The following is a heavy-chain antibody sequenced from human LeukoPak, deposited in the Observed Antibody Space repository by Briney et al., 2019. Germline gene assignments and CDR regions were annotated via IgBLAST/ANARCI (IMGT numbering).Heavy chain of an antibody. D-gene: IGHD3-10*01. CDR3: AKQIYYGNHYGMDV. V-gene: IGHV3-21*06. Sequence: GGSLRLSCAASGFTFRSSTMNWVRQAPGKGLEWVSSISSSSSYIYYADSMKGRFTISRDNAKNSLYLQMNSLRAEDTTMYYCAKQIYYGNHYGMDVWGQGTTVTVSS. CDR2: ISSSSSYI. J-gene: IGHJ6*02. CDR1: GFTFRSST.